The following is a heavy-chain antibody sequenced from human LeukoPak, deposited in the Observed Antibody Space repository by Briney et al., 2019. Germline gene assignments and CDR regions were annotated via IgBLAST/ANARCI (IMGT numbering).Heavy chain of an antibody. CDR1: GYTLTGLS. CDR3: ATEGEKWLVLGY. D-gene: IGHD6-19*01. Sequence: GASVKVSCKVSGYTLTGLSMHWVRQAPGKGLEWMGGFDPEDGETIYAQKFQGRVTMTEDTSTDTAYMELNSLRSEDTAVYYGATEGEKWLVLGYWGQETLVTVS. J-gene: IGHJ4*02. CDR2: FDPEDGET. V-gene: IGHV1-24*01.